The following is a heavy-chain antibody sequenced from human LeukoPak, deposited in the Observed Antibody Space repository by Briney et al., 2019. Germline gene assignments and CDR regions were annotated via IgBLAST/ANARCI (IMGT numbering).Heavy chain of an antibody. CDR3: AKCRVSSSASADY. J-gene: IGHJ4*02. CDR2: VGTVGDT. CDR1: GFTLSNYD. V-gene: IGHV3-13*01. D-gene: IGHD3-22*01. Sequence: GGSLRLSCAASGFTLSNYDMHWVRQTTGKHLEWVSAVGTVGDTYYPGSVKGRFTISRENAKNSLYLQMNSLRAEDTAVYYCAKCRVSSSASADYWGQGTLVTVSS.